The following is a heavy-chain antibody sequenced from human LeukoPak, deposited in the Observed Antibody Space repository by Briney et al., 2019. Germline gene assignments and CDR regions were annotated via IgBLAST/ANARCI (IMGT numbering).Heavy chain of an antibody. Sequence: GASVKVSCKVSGYTLKEVAIHWVRQAPGKGLEWMGGFDVDQLKHAHAQNFQGRLIMTEDTSAETAYMELRGLTSDDTALYYCATDSRRGSYDPITGDFYHYYGLDVWGQGTTVTVSS. CDR2: FDVDQLKH. V-gene: IGHV1-24*01. J-gene: IGHJ6*02. D-gene: IGHD7-27*01. CDR3: ATDSRRGSYDPITGDFYHYYGLDV. CDR1: GYTLKEVA.